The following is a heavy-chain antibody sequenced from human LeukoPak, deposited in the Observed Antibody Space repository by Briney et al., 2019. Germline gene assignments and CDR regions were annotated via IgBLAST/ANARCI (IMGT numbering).Heavy chain of an antibody. J-gene: IGHJ3*02. CDR2: IFYSGST. CDR3: ARPGVGSGRYGAFDI. Sequence: KSSETLSLTCTVSGGSISSGGYYWSWIRQPPGKGLEWIGYIFYSGSTNYNPSLESRVTMSVDTSKNQFSLKLRSVTAADTAVYYCARPGVGSGRYGAFDIWGQGTLVIVSS. CDR1: GGSISSGGYY. V-gene: IGHV4-61*08. D-gene: IGHD5-18*01.